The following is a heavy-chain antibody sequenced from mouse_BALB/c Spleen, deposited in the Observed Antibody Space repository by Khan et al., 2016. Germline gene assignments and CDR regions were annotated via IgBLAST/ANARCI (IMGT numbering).Heavy chain of an antibody. J-gene: IGHJ4*01. V-gene: IGHV1-39*01. Sequence: VQLQQSGPELEKPGASVKISCKASGYSFTGYNMNWVKQSNGKSLEWIGNIDPYSGGTSYNQKFKGKATLTVDKSSSTAYMQLKSLTSEDSAVLYCTIYYGNFYAIDYWGQGSSVTVSS. CDR3: TIYYGNFYAIDY. CDR2: IDPYSGGT. CDR1: GYSFTGYN. D-gene: IGHD2-1*01.